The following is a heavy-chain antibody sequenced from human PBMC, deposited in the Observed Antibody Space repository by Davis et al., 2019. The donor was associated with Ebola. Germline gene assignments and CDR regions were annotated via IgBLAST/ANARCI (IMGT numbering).Heavy chain of an antibody. J-gene: IGHJ5*02. D-gene: IGHD6-13*01. CDR3: ARTGRYSSSWAPNWFDP. Sequence: MPSETLSLTCTVSGGSISSYYWSWIRQSPGKGLEWIGYIYYSGSTNYNPSLKSRVTISVDTSKNQFSLKLSSVTAADTAVYYCARTGRYSSSWAPNWFDPWGQGTLVTVSS. CDR2: IYYSGST. V-gene: IGHV4-59*01. CDR1: GGSISSYY.